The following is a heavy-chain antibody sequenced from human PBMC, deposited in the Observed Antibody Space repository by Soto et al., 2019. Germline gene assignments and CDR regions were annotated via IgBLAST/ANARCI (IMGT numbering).Heavy chain of an antibody. Sequence: ASVKVSCKASGFTFSNYGLNWVRQAPGQGLEWMGWVSANNGHTNYAQNLQGRVSMTTDTSTSTAYMELRGLTFDDTAVYYCARDIESVTAKHFFYYYAMDVWGQGTTGTVS. V-gene: IGHV1-18*01. CDR1: GFTFSNYG. J-gene: IGHJ6*02. D-gene: IGHD2-8*01. CDR3: ARDIESVTAKHFFYYYAMDV. CDR2: VSANNGHT.